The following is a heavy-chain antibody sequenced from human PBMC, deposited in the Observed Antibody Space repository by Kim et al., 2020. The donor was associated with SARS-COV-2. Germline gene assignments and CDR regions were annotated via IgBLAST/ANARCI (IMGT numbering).Heavy chain of an antibody. Sequence: GGSLRLSCAASGFTFSSYSMNWVRQAPGKGLEWVSYISSSSSSIYYGDSVKGRFTISRDNAKNSLYLQMNSLRAEDTAVYYCARDLVGIAVGRGGMDVWGQGTTVTVPS. J-gene: IGHJ6*02. CDR1: GFTFSSYS. CDR2: ISSSSSSI. D-gene: IGHD6-19*01. V-gene: IGHV3-48*04. CDR3: ARDLVGIAVGRGGMDV.